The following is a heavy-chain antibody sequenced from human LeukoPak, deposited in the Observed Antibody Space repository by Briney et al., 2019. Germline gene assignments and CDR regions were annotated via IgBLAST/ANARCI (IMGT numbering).Heavy chain of an antibody. CDR3: ARQEWDYYYYMDV. Sequence: PSETLSLTCAVYGGSFSGYYWSWIRQPPGKGVEGIGEINHSGSTNYNPSLKSRVTISVDTSKNQFSLKLSSVTAADTAVYYCARQEWDYYYYMDVWGKGTTVTISS. CDR2: INHSGST. V-gene: IGHV4-34*01. CDR1: GGSFSGYY. D-gene: IGHD3-3*01. J-gene: IGHJ6*03.